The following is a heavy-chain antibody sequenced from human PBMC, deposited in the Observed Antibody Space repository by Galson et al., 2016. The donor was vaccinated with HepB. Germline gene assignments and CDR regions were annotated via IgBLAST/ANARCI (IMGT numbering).Heavy chain of an antibody. D-gene: IGHD6-19*01. Sequence: TLSLTCTASGVSISSGSYYWSWIRQPAGKGLEWLGRIYTNGATNYNPSLKSRVTISVDTSKNQFSLKLSSVTAADTAVYYCATGISVAGKYYYYYMDVWGEGTPVTVSS. CDR3: ATGISVAGKYYYYYMDV. CDR1: GVSISSGSYY. CDR2: IYTNGAT. J-gene: IGHJ6*03. V-gene: IGHV4-61*02.